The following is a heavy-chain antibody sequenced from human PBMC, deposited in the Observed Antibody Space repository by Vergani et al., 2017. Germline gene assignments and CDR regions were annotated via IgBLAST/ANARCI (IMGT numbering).Heavy chain of an antibody. CDR1: GFTFIMHA. Sequence: EVQLLESGGDLVQPGGPLRLSCAASGFTFIMHAMSWVRQAPGKGLEWVSTLSASDRRTHYADSVKGRFTISRDNAKNSLYLQMDSLRDEDTAVYYCARDRGDWAASSDFQFWGQGTLVTVSS. CDR3: ARDRGDWAASSDFQF. J-gene: IGHJ1*01. D-gene: IGHD2-21*02. V-gene: IGHV3-23*01. CDR2: LSASDRRT.